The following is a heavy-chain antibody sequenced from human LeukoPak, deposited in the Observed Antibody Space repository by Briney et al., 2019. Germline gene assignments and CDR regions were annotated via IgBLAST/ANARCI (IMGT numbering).Heavy chain of an antibody. J-gene: IGHJ4*02. CDR3: ARDLDYFDY. CDR1: GYTFATYG. V-gene: IGHV1-18*01. CDR2: ISPYNGNT. Sequence: ASVKVSCKASGYTFATYGISWVRQAPGRGFEWMGWISPYNGNTKYPQKVQGRVTLTTDTSTNTAYMELRSLRSDDTALYYCARDLDYFDYWGQGTLVTVSS.